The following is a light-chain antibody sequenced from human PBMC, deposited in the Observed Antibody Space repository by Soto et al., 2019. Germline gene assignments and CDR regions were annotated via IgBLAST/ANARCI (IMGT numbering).Light chain of an antibody. V-gene: IGLV1-40*01. CDR3: KCYDTNVRCV. CDR2: ANN. Sequence: QSVLTQPPSVSGAPGQRVTISCTGSSSNIGAGYDVHWYQQFPGTAPKLLIYANNNRPSGVPARFSASKSGTSASLAITGLQADDDADYYCKCYDTNVRCVFGTGTKLTVL. CDR1: SSNIGAGYD. J-gene: IGLJ1*01.